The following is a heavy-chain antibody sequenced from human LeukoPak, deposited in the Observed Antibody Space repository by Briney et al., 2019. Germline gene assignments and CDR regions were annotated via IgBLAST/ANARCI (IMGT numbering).Heavy chain of an antibody. CDR3: ARYPYISPYFDY. D-gene: IGHD1-14*01. CDR1: GFTFSSYS. Sequence: GGSLRLSCAASGFTFSSYSMNWVRQAPGKGLEWVSSISSSSSYIYYADSVKGRFTISRDNAKNSLYLQMNSLRAEDTAVYYCARYPYISPYFDYWGQGTLVTVSS. J-gene: IGHJ4*02. V-gene: IGHV3-21*01. CDR2: ISSSSSYI.